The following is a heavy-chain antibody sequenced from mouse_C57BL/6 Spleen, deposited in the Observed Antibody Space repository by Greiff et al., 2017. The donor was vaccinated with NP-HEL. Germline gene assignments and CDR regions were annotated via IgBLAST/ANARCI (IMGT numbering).Heavy chain of an antibody. Sequence: EVQRVESGAELVKPGASVKLSCTASGFNIKDYYMHWVKQRTEQGLEWIGRIDPEDGETKYAPKFQGKATITADTSSNTAYLQLSSLTSEDTAVYYCALITASQYYFDYWGQGTTLTVSS. CDR2: IDPEDGET. V-gene: IGHV14-2*01. CDR3: ALITASQYYFDY. D-gene: IGHD1-1*01. CDR1: GFNIKDYY. J-gene: IGHJ2*01.